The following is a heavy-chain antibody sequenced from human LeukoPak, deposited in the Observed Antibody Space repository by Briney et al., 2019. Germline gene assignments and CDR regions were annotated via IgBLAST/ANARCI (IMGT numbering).Heavy chain of an antibody. CDR1: GYTFTGYY. CDR2: INPNSGGT. V-gene: IGHV1-2*02. Sequence: ASVKVSCEASGYTFTGYYMHWVRQAPGQGLEWMGWINPNSGGTNYAQKFQGRVTMTRDTSISTAYMELSRLRSDDTAVYYCARGKMVVVVAATSDYWGQGTLVTVSS. J-gene: IGHJ4*02. D-gene: IGHD2-15*01. CDR3: ARGKMVVVVAATSDY.